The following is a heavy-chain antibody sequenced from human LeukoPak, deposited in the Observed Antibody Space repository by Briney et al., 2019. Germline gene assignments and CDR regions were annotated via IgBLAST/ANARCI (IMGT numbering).Heavy chain of an antibody. V-gene: IGHV4-59*01. J-gene: IGHJ6*03. D-gene: IGHD1-14*01. CDR3: ARFPGGAEYRHYYYMDV. Sequence: SETLSLTCTVSGGSISSYYWSWIRQPPGKGLEWIGYMYYSGSTSYNPSLKSRVTISVDTSKNQFSLKLNSVTAADTAVYYCARFPGGAEYRHYYYMDVWGKGTTVTVSS. CDR1: GGSISSYY. CDR2: MYYSGST.